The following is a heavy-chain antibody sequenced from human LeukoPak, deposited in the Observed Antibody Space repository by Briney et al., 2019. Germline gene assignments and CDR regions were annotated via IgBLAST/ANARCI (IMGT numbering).Heavy chain of an antibody. J-gene: IGHJ5*02. CDR1: GGSFSGYY. Sequence: SETLSLTCAVYGGSFSGYYWSWIRKPPGKGLEWIGEINHSGSTNYNPSLKSRVTISVDTSKNQFSLKLSSVTAADTAVYYCARGVVGAAFDPWGQGTLVTVSS. CDR3: ARGVVGAAFDP. D-gene: IGHD1-26*01. V-gene: IGHV4-34*01. CDR2: INHSGST.